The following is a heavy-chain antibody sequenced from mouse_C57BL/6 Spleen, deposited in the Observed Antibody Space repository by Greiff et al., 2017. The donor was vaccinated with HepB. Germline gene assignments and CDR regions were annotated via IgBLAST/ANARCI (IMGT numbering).Heavy chain of an antibody. V-gene: IGHV2-9-1*01. J-gene: IGHJ4*01. CDR1: GFSLTSYA. D-gene: IGHD1-1*01. Sequence: VQVVESGPGLVAPSQSLSITCTVSGFSLTSYAISWVRQPPGKGLEWLGVIWTGGVTNYNSALKSRLSISKDNSKSQVFLKMNSLQTDDTARYYCARVFITRTGYAMDYWGQGTSVTVSS. CDR2: IWTGGVT. CDR3: ARVFITRTGYAMDY.